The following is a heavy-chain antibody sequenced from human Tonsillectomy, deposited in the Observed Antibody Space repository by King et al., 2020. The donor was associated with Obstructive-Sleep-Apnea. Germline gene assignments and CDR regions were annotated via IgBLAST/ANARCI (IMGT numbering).Heavy chain of an antibody. CDR3: AREYNYGGYYYALDV. CDR2: ISSSGSSK. CDR1: RFIFSDYY. Sequence: VQLVESGGGLVKPGGSLRLSCAASRFIFSDYYMNWLRQAPGKGLEWVSYISSSGSSKYYADSVKGRFTISRDNAKNSLYLQMNSLRAEDTAVYYCAREYNYGGYYYALDVWGQGTTVTVSS. J-gene: IGHJ6*02. D-gene: IGHD5-24*01. V-gene: IGHV3-11*01.